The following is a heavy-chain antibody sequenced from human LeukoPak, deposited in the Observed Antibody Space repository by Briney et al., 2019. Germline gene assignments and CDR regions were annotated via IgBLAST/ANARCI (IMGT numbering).Heavy chain of an antibody. V-gene: IGHV3-30-3*01. J-gene: IGHJ4*02. CDR2: ISNDGSNK. Sequence: GGSLRLSCAASGFTFSSYAMVWVRQAPGKGLEGVAVISNDGSNKEYADSVKGRFTIARDNTKNTMYLQMNSLRAEDTAVYYCARGTYSGSSYPGYWGQGTLVTVSS. D-gene: IGHD1-26*01. CDR1: GFTFSSYA. CDR3: ARGTYSGSSYPGY.